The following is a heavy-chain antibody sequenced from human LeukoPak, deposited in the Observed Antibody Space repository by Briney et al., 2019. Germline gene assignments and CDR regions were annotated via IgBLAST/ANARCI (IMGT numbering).Heavy chain of an antibody. Sequence: ASVKVSCKASGYTFSSYDINWVRQATGQGLEWMGWMSPNSGNTGYAQKFQGRVTMTRNTSISTAYMELSSLRSEDTAVYYCARAWTRTYFDYWGQGTLVTVSS. CDR1: GYTFSSYD. CDR2: MSPNSGNT. V-gene: IGHV1-8*01. D-gene: IGHD3/OR15-3a*01. J-gene: IGHJ4*02. CDR3: ARAWTRTYFDY.